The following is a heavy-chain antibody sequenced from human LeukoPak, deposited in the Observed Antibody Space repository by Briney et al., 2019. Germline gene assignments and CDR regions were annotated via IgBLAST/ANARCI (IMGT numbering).Heavy chain of an antibody. D-gene: IGHD1-14*01. CDR3: LRQGSGNLLR. Sequence: GGSLSLSCAASGFVVSSNDMSWVRQAPGKGLEWVSLIYAGGSSGASHADSVRGRFTGSRHDSKNTLDLQRNSLRVDDTAVYYCLRQGSGNLLRWGQGALVTVSS. V-gene: IGHV3-53*04. CDR1: GFVVSSND. J-gene: IGHJ4*02. CDR2: IYAGGSSGA.